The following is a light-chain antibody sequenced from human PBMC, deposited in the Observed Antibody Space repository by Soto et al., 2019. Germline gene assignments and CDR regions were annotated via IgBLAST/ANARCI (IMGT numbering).Light chain of an antibody. J-gene: IGLJ3*02. Sequence: QSALTQPASVSGSPGQSITIYCTGTSSDVGGYNYVSWYQQHPGKAPKLMIYEVSNRPSGVSNRFSGSKSGNTASLTISGLPAEDEADYYCSSYTSSSTPWVFGGGTKLTVL. CDR2: EVS. CDR3: SSYTSSSTPWV. CDR1: SSDVGGYNY. V-gene: IGLV2-14*01.